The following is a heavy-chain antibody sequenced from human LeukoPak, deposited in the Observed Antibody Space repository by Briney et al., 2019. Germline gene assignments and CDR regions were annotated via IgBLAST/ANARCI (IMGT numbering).Heavy chain of an antibody. CDR2: ISWNSGSI. CDR3: AKDRGFDGTMIDY. V-gene: IGHV3-9*01. Sequence: PGGSLRLSCAASGFTFDDYAMHWVRQAPGKGLEWVSGISWNSGSIGYADSVKGRFTISRDNAKNSLYLQMNSLRAEDTALYYCAKDRGFDGTMIDYWGQGTLVTVSS. J-gene: IGHJ4*02. D-gene: IGHD3-3*01. CDR1: GFTFDDYA.